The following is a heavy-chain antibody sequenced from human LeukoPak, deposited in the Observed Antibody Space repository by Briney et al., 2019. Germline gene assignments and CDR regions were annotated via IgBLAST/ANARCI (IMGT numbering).Heavy chain of an antibody. CDR3: ARYLRTGRTDYYDTRGYYPDY. CDR2: IWYDGSRK. Sequence: GGSLRLSCAASGFTFSSYDMHWVRQAPGKGLEWVAVIWYDGSRKYYADSVKGRFSISRENSKNTLYLHMSRLRAEDTAVYYCARYLRTGRTDYYDTRGYYPDYWGQGTLVTVSS. J-gene: IGHJ4*02. D-gene: IGHD3-22*01. V-gene: IGHV3-33*01. CDR1: GFTFSSYD.